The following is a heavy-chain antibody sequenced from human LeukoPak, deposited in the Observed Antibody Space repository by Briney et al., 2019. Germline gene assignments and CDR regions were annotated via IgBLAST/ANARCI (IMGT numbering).Heavy chain of an antibody. Sequence: ASVKVSCRASGYSFTGYYMHWVRQAPGQGLEWMGRINPNSGGTNYAQKFQGRVTMTRDTSISTAYMKLSRLRSDDTAVYYCATTSSTWYNWFDPWGQGTLVIVSS. J-gene: IGHJ5*02. V-gene: IGHV1-2*06. D-gene: IGHD6-13*01. CDR2: INPNSGGT. CDR3: ATTSSTWYNWFDP. CDR1: GYSFTGYY.